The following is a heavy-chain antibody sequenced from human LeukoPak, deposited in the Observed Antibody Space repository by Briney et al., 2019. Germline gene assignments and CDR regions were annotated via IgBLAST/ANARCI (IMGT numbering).Heavy chain of an antibody. CDR2: IRSKAYGGTI. Sequence: QPGRSLRLSCTASGFTFGDYVMSWVRQAPGKGLEWVGFIRSKAYGGTIEYAASVKGRFTISRDDSKSIAYLQMNSLKTEDTAVYYCTRGLWWLPSGFDYWGQGTLVTVSS. J-gene: IGHJ4*02. CDR3: TRGLWWLPSGFDY. D-gene: IGHD5-12*01. V-gene: IGHV3-49*04. CDR1: GFTFGDYV.